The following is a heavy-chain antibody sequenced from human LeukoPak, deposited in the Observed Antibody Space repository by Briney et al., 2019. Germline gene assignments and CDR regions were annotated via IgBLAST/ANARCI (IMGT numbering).Heavy chain of an antibody. CDR2: ISSSSSYI. D-gene: IGHD6-13*01. V-gene: IGHV3-21*01. CDR3: ARLSRAAAGR. Sequence: PGGSLRLSCAASGFTFSSYSMNWVRQAPGKGLEWVSSISSSSSYIYYADSVKGRFTTSRDNAKNSLYLQMSSLRAEDTAVYYCARLSRAAAGRWGQGTLVTVSS. CDR1: GFTFSSYS. J-gene: IGHJ4*02.